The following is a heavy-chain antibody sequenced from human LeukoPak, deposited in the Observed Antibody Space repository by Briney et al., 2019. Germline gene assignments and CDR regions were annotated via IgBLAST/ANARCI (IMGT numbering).Heavy chain of an antibody. Sequence: GGSLRLSCAASGFTFNSYSVNWVRQAPGKGLEWVSYISSSGSTTYYADSVKGRFTVSRDNAKNSLYLQMNSLRAEDTAVYYCARGSGDYHHDAFDIWGQGTMVTVSS. D-gene: IGHD1-26*01. J-gene: IGHJ3*02. CDR1: GFTFNSYS. CDR3: ARGSGDYHHDAFDI. V-gene: IGHV3-48*04. CDR2: ISSSGSTT.